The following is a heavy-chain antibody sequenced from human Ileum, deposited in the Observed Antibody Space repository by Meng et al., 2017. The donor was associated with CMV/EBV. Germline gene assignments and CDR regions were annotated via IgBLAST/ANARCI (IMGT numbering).Heavy chain of an antibody. CDR3: VRGITMGNTGWHFDY. CDR1: GYTYTGSF. J-gene: IGHJ4*02. CDR2: IHHGSGGT. Sequence: QVVQSGSGRGKPESLVKVSRKASGYTYTGSFMNWVRQARGPGLEGMGYIHHGSGGTRNEQNFQGRVTMTRDTSTSTASMELSRLRNDDTAVYYCVRGITMGNTGWHFDYWGQGALVTVSS. D-gene: IGHD2-8*02. V-gene: IGHV1-2*02.